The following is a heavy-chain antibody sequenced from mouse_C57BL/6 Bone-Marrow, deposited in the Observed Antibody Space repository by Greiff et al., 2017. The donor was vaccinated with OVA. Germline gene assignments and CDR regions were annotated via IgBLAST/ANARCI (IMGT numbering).Heavy chain of an antibody. CDR2: IDPETGGT. V-gene: IGHV1-15*01. CDR3: TRGDLDAMDY. D-gene: IGHD3-3*01. CDR1: GYTFTDYE. J-gene: IGHJ4*01. Sequence: QVQLQQSGAELVRPGASVTLSCKASGYTFTDYEMHWVKQTPVHGLEWIGAIDPETGGTAYNQKFKGKAILTADKSSSTAYMELRSLTSEASAVYYCTRGDLDAMDYWGQGTSVTVSS.